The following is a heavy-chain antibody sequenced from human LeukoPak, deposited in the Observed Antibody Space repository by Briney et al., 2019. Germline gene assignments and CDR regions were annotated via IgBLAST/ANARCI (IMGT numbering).Heavy chain of an antibody. Sequence: ASVKVSCKASGYTFTGYYIHWVRQAPGQGLEWVGWINPNSGGAKYAQKFQDRVTMTRDTSISTAYMGLSRLRSDDAAVYYCAKGRVVAGSKSLTYHWLDPWGQGTLVTVSS. D-gene: IGHD6-19*01. CDR1: GYTFTGYY. CDR2: INPNSGGA. V-gene: IGHV1-2*02. J-gene: IGHJ5*02. CDR3: AKGRVVAGSKSLTYHWLDP.